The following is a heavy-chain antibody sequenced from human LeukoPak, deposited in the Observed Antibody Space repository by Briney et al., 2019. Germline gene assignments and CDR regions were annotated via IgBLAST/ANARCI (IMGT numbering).Heavy chain of an antibody. Sequence: SETLFLTCTVSGGSISSYYWTWIRQPPGKGLECIGYIHYSGSTNYNPSLTSRVTISIDTSKNQFSLKLSSVTAADTAVYYCARTGSSTWYNFDYWGQGTLVTVSS. CDR3: ARTGSSTWYNFDY. D-gene: IGHD2-2*01. V-gene: IGHV4-59*01. CDR2: IHYSGST. J-gene: IGHJ4*02. CDR1: GGSISSYY.